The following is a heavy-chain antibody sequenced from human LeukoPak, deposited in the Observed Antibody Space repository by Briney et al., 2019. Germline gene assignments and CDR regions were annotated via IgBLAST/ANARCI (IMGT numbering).Heavy chain of an antibody. CDR3: TKEDGSSAFDI. CDR2: ISWISRSM. J-gene: IGHJ3*02. CDR1: GFTFDDYA. D-gene: IGHD3-10*01. V-gene: IGHV3-9*01. Sequence: GGSLRLSCVASGFTFDDYAVHWVRQVPGKGLEWVSGISWISRSMAYGGSGKGRFSIPRDSAKKSLCLPVNCVRAAGTGLYLCTKEDGSSAFDIWGQRTMVTVSS.